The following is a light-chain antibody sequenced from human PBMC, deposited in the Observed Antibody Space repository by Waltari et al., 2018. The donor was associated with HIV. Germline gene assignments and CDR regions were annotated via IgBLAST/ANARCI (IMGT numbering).Light chain of an antibody. J-gene: IGLJ1*01. Sequence: QSVLTQPPSASGTPGQRVTISCSGSRSNIGSNYVYWYQQLPGTAPKLLIYRNNERPSGVPDRFSVSKSGTSASLAISGLRSEDEADYYCAAWDDTLSGPDFGTGTKVTVL. CDR3: AAWDDTLSGPD. CDR2: RNN. V-gene: IGLV1-47*01. CDR1: RSNIGSNY.